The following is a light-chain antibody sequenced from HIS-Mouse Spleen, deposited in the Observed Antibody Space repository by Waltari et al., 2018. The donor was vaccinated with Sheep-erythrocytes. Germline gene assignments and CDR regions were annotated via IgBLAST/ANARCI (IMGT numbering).Light chain of an antibody. CDR2: YVR. CDR3: CSYAGSYNHV. J-gene: IGLJ1*01. Sequence: QSALTQPRSVSGSPGQSVTISCTGTSSDVGGYNYVSWYQQHPGKAPKLMIYYVRKRPSGGPDRFSGSKSGNTAYLTISGLQAEDEADYYCCSYAGSYNHVFATGTKVTVL. V-gene: IGLV2-11*01. CDR1: SSDVGGYNY.